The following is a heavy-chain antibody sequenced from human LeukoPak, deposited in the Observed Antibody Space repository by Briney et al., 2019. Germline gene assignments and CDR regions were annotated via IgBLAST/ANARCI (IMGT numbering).Heavy chain of an antibody. D-gene: IGHD6-13*01. CDR1: GGTFSSYA. Sequence: GASVKVSCKASGGTFSSYAISWVRQAPGQGLEWMGGIIPIFGTANYAQKFQGRVTMTEDTSTDTAYMELSSLRSEDTAVYYCATLSTPGYSSSWYVTSFDYWGQGTLVTVSS. CDR2: IIPIFGTA. J-gene: IGHJ4*02. CDR3: ATLSTPGYSSSWYVTSFDY. V-gene: IGHV1-69*06.